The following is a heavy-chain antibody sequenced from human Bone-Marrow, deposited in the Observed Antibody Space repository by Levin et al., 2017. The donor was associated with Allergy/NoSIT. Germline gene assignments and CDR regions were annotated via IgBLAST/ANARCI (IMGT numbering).Heavy chain of an antibody. CDR1: GFSLSDQY. CDR3: ARHSAYDDANDL. Sequence: NTGGSLRLSCVASGFSLSDQYMSWMRQAPGKGLEWLSYSSSSGSNIKYADSVEGRFTISRDNAKNSLYLQMNSLRAEDTAVYYCARHSAYDDANDLWGQGTLVTVSS. CDR2: SSSSGSNI. V-gene: IGHV3-11*01. D-gene: IGHD5-12*01. J-gene: IGHJ5*02.